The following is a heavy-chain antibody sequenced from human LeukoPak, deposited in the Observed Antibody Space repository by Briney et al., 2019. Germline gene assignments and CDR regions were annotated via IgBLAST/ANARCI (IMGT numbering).Heavy chain of an antibody. Sequence: PLASVKVSCKASGYTFTSYGISWVRQAPGQGLEWMGWISAYNGNTNYAQKLQGRVTMTTDTSTSTAYMELRSLRSDDTAVYYCARVDTMVRGYYYYMDVWGKGTTVTISS. D-gene: IGHD3-10*01. CDR2: ISAYNGNT. CDR3: ARVDTMVRGYYYYMDV. CDR1: GYTFTSYG. V-gene: IGHV1-18*01. J-gene: IGHJ6*03.